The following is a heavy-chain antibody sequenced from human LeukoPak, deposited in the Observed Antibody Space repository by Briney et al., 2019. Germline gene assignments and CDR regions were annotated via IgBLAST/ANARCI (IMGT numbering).Heavy chain of an antibody. Sequence: ASVKVSCKASGYTFTGYYMHWVRQAPGQGLEWTGWINPNSGGTNYAQKFQGRVTMTSDASISTAYMELSSLRSDDTAVYYCASRPDQHLLYYFDYWGQGALVTVSS. J-gene: IGHJ4*02. CDR1: GYTFTGYY. CDR2: INPNSGGT. CDR3: ASRPDQHLLYYFDY. D-gene: IGHD2-15*01. V-gene: IGHV1-2*02.